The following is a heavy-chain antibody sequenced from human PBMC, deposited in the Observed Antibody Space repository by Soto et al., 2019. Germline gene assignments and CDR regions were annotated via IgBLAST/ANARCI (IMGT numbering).Heavy chain of an antibody. CDR3: GRGAIVAVPAALSSYHDYTNYRFDS. CDR2: IIPMFAAT. J-gene: IGHJ4*02. D-gene: IGHD2-15*01. CDR1: GGSFSDFA. Sequence: QVQLAQSGAEMTKPGSSVKVSCRASGGSFSDFAFSWVRQAPGQGLEWMGGIIPMFAATKYAQRLQDRVTITADESTNTVYLALNSLTSVDTATYSCGRGAIVAVPAALSSYHDYTNYRFDSWGQGTLVTVSS. V-gene: IGHV1-69*01.